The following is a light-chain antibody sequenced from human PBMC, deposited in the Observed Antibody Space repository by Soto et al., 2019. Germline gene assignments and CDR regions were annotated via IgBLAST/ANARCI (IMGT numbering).Light chain of an antibody. CDR2: GAS. J-gene: IGKJ2*01. CDR3: QQANSFPRS. CDR1: QDISTW. V-gene: IGKV1-12*01. Sequence: DIQMTQSPSSVSAPVGDRVTITCRASQDISTWLAWYQQKPGKAPKLLIYGASNLQSGVPSRFSGSGSGTEFTLAISSLNPGDSASYYCQQANSFPRSFGQGNKLEIK.